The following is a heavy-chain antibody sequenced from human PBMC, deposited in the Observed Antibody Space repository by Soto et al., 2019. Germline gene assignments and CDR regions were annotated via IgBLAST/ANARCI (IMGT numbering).Heavy chain of an antibody. CDR2: IYYSGST. CDR3: ARGEQLASYNWFDP. Sequence: PSETLSLTCTVSGGSISSGDYYWSWIRQPPGKGLEWIGYIYYSGSTYYNPSLKSRVTISVDTSKNQFSLKLSSVTAADTAVYYCARGEQLASYNWFDPWGQGTLVTVS. J-gene: IGHJ5*02. D-gene: IGHD6-6*01. V-gene: IGHV4-30-4*01. CDR1: GGSISSGDYY.